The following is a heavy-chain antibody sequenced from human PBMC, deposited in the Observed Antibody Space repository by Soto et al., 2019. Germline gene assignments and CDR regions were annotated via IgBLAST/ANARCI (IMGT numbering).Heavy chain of an antibody. CDR2: IVVGAGNT. V-gene: IGHV1-58*01. CDR1: GFTFSNSA. D-gene: IGHD6-19*01. J-gene: IGHJ3*02. CDR3: ATIAVPPAFDI. Sequence: QMQVVQSGPEVKTPGTSVKVSCKASGFTFSNSAVQWVRQARGQRLEWMGWIVVGAGNTNYAQELQGRLTITRDVSTNTAYMELRSLRSEDTAVYYCATIAVPPAFDIWGQGTMVTVSS.